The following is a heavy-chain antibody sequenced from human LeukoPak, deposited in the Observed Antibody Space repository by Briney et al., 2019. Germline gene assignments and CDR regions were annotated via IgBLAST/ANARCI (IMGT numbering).Heavy chain of an antibody. CDR2: IYHSGST. CDR3: ARDSSYYGSGSYYNQGWFDP. Sequence: KPSETLSLTCAVSGYSISSGYYWGWIRQPPGKGLEWIGSIYHSGSTYYNPSLKSRVTISVDMSKNQFSLKLSSVTAADTAVYYCARDSSYYGSGSYYNQGWFDPWGQGTLVTVSS. J-gene: IGHJ5*02. V-gene: IGHV4-38-2*02. CDR1: GYSISSGYY. D-gene: IGHD3-10*01.